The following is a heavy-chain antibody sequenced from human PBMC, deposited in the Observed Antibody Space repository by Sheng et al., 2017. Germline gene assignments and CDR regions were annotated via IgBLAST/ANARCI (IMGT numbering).Heavy chain of an antibody. CDR2: ISAYNGNT. CDR3: ARDLKGKSFGVVWYFDL. CDR1: GYTFTNYG. Sequence: QVQLVQSGAEVKKPGASVKVSCKASGYTFTNYGISWVRQAPGQGLEWMGWISAYNGNTNYAQKLQGRVTMTTDTSTSTAYMELRSLRSDDTAVYYCARDLKGKSFGVVWYFDLWGRGTLVTVSS. J-gene: IGHJ2*01. V-gene: IGHV1-18*01. D-gene: IGHD3-3*01.